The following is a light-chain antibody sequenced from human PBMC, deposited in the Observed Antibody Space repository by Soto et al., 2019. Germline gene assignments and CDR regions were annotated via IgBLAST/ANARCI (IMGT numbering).Light chain of an antibody. CDR2: AAS. CDR3: QQSFSMPWT. CDR1: QSVSNY. Sequence: DIQMTQSPSSLSASVGDRVTITCRAYQSVSNYLHWYQQKPGKAPNLLIYAASNLESGVPSRFSGSGSGTDFTLTISNLQHEDFATYYCQQSFSMPWTFGQGTKVEIK. J-gene: IGKJ1*01. V-gene: IGKV1-39*01.